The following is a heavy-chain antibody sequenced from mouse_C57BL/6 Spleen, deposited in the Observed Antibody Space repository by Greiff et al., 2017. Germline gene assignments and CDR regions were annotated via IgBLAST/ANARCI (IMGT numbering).Heavy chain of an antibody. J-gene: IGHJ4*01. CDR2: ISPGSSTI. Sequence: EVQRVEPGGGLVKPGGSLKLSCAASGFTFSDYGMHWVRQAPEKGLEWVAYISPGSSTIHYADTVKGRSTISRDNATNTLFLQLSRLRYEDAAKYYCGRAQLVDDAMDYWGQGTSVTVSS. V-gene: IGHV5-17*01. CDR3: GRAQLVDDAMDY. D-gene: IGHD4-1*02. CDR1: GFTFSDYG.